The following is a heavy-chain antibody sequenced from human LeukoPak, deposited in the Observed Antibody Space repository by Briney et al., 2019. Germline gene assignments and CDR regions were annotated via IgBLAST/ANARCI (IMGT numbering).Heavy chain of an antibody. J-gene: IGHJ3*02. D-gene: IGHD6-19*01. Sequence: PSETLSLTCTVSGGSISSPYWTWIRQPAGKGLEWIGRFYTSGIANYNPSLKSRVTMSVDTSKNQFSLKVTSVTAADTAIYYCARQGAGGRAFDIWGQGTMVTVSS. CDR3: ARQGAGGRAFDI. CDR2: FYTSGIA. CDR1: GGSISSPY. V-gene: IGHV4-4*07.